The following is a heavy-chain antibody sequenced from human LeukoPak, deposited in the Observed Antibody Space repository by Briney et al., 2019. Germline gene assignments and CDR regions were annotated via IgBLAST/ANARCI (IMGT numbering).Heavy chain of an antibody. CDR3: AKDPPSNEEAMVSSSRAVFGY. J-gene: IGHJ4*02. V-gene: IGHV3-23*01. Sequence: GGSLRLSCAASGFTFSSYAMSWVRQAPGKGLEWVSAISGSGGSTYYADSVKGRFTISRDNSKNPLYLQMNSLRAEDTAVYYCAKDPPSNEEAMVSSSRAVFGYWGQGTLVTVFS. CDR1: GFTFSSYA. CDR2: ISGSGGST. D-gene: IGHD5-18*01.